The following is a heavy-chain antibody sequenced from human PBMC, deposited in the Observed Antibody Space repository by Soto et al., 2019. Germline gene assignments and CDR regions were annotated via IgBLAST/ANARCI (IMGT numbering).Heavy chain of an antibody. J-gene: IGHJ4*02. CDR2: IKEDGSEK. Sequence: EVQLVESGGGLVQPGGSLRLSCGASGFTFSTDWMSWVRQAPGKGLEWVANIKEDGSEKYYVDSVKGRFTISRDNANNSLYLQTNSLRAEDTAVYYCVRVGRLGGYWGQGTLVTVSS. V-gene: IGHV3-7*03. CDR3: VRVGRLGGY. D-gene: IGHD3-16*01. CDR1: GFTFSTDW.